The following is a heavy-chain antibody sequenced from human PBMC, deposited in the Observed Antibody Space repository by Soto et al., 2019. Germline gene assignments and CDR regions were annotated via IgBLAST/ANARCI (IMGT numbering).Heavy chain of an antibody. CDR3: ARGEFSYYYGMDV. D-gene: IGHD3-16*01. CDR1: GFTFSDYY. CDR2: ISSSSSYT. J-gene: IGHJ6*02. V-gene: IGHV3-11*06. Sequence: SLRLSCAASGFTFSDYYMSWIRQAPGKGLEWVSYISSSSSYTNYADSVKGRFTISRDNAKNSLYLQMNSLRAEDTAVYYCARGEFSYYYGMDVWGQGTTVTVSS.